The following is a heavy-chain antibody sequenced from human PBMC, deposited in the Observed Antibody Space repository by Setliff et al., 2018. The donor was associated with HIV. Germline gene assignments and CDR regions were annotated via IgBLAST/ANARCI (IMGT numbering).Heavy chain of an antibody. D-gene: IGHD2-2*01. Sequence: ETLSLTCAVSAYSISSGYYWGWIRQPPGKGLEWIGSIYHSGSTYYNPSLKSRVTISVDTSKNQFSLKLTSVTAADTAIYYCARHSGGDQLLREFDYWGQGTLVTVSS. V-gene: IGHV4-38-2*01. CDR1: AYSISSGYY. CDR2: IYHSGST. CDR3: ARHSGGDQLLREFDY. J-gene: IGHJ4*02.